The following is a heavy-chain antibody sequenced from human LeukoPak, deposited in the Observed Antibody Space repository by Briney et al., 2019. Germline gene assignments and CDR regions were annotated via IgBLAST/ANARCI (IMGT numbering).Heavy chain of an antibody. D-gene: IGHD4-17*01. Sequence: ASVKVSCKASGYTFTGYYMNWVRQAPGQGLEWMGIINPSGGSTSYAQKFQGRVTMTRDTSTSTVYMELSSLRSEDTAVYYCARDPWGPTVTKEYYFDYWGQGTLVTVSS. V-gene: IGHV1-46*01. CDR3: ARDPWGPTVTKEYYFDY. CDR1: GYTFTGYY. J-gene: IGHJ4*02. CDR2: INPSGGST.